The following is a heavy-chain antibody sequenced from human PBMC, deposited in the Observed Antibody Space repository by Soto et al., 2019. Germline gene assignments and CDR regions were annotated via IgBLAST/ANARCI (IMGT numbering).Heavy chain of an antibody. CDR2: ISGGGIT. D-gene: IGHD3-16*01. CDR1: GFTFSSFA. CDR3: AKGANYVGLFDS. J-gene: IGHJ5*01. V-gene: IGHV3-23*01. Sequence: EVQLFESGGGLVQPGGSLRLSCAASGFTFSSFAMSWVRQATGKGLEWVSVISGGGITHYSNSVKCRFTISGDNSKNMVYLEMTTLRAEDTALYYCAKGANYVGLFDSWGQGTMVTVST.